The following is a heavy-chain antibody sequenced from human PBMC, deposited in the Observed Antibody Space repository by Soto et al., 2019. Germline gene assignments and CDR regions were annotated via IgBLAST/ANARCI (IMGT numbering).Heavy chain of an antibody. CDR1: GFTFGDYA. D-gene: IGHD6-6*01. J-gene: IGHJ4*02. CDR2: IRSKAYGGTT. V-gene: IGHV3-49*01. CDR3: TRGIGQLVGDYFDY. Sequence: GGSLRLSCTASGFTFGDYAMSWFRQAPGKGLEWVGFIRSKAYGGTTEYTASVKGRFTISRDDSKSIAYLQMNSLKTEDTAVYYCTRGIGQLVGDYFDYWGQGTLVTVSS.